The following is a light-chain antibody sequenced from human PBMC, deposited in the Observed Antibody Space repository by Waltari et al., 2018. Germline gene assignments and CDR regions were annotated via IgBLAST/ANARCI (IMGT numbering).Light chain of an antibody. CDR2: KAS. CDR3: QQYSSFPRT. CDR1: QSISTW. J-gene: IGKJ1*01. V-gene: IGKV1-5*03. Sequence: DIQITQSPSTLSASVGDIVTLICRASQSISTWLAWYQQKPGRAPKLLIYKASSLESGVPSRFSGSGSGTEFTLTISSLQPDDFATYYCQQYSSFPRTFGQGTKVEIK.